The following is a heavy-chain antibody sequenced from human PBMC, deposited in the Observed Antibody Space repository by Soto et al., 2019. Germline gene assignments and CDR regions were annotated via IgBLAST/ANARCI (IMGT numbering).Heavy chain of an antibody. V-gene: IGHV1-3*01. CDR3: ARVGGSGSYPWLYYFDY. D-gene: IGHD1-26*01. CDR1: GYTFTSYA. CDR2: INAGNGNT. J-gene: IGHJ4*02. Sequence: QVPLVQSGAEVKKPGASVKVSCKASGYTFTSYAMHWVRQAPGQRLEWMGWINAGNGNTKYSQKFQGRVTITRDTSASTAYMELSSLRSEDTAVYYSARVGGSGSYPWLYYFDYWGQGTLVTVSS.